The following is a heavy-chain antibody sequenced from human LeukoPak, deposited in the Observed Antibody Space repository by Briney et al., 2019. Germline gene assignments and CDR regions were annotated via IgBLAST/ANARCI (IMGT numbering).Heavy chain of an antibody. Sequence: GGSLRLSCAASGFTFSSCSTNWVRQAPGKGLEWVSSISSSSSYIYYADSVKGRFTISRDNAKNSLYLQMNSLRAEDTALYYCAKAFLVTPQQFDYWGQGTLVTVSS. CDR2: ISSSSSYI. J-gene: IGHJ4*02. CDR3: AKAFLVTPQQFDY. D-gene: IGHD2-21*02. V-gene: IGHV3-21*04. CDR1: GFTFSSCS.